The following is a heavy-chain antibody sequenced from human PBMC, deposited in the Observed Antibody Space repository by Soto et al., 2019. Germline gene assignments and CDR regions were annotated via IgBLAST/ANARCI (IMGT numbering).Heavy chain of an antibody. V-gene: IGHV1-18*01. CDR1: GYTFTSYG. D-gene: IGHD2-2*01. CDR2: ISAYNGNT. CDR3: ARIRGIVVVPAALIIAGDAFDI. J-gene: IGHJ3*02. Sequence: ASVKVSCKASGYTFTSYGISWVRQAPGQGLEWMGWISAYNGNTNYAQKLQGRVTMTTDASTSTAYMELRSLRSDDTAVYYCARIRGIVVVPAALIIAGDAFDIWGQGTMVTVSS.